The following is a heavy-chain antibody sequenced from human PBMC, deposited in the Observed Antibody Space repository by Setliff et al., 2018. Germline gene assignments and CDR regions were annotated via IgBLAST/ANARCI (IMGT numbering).Heavy chain of an antibody. Sequence: KTSETLSLTCAVYGDSLSGYYWSWIRQSPKKGLEWIGEIMPGRDTLYSPSLESRLTITIDTSKSQFSLKLSSVTAADTAVYYCARHATYYYGSGNLPFDSWGQGTLVTSPQ. J-gene: IGHJ4*02. CDR2: IMPGRDT. CDR3: ARHATYYYGSGNLPFDS. D-gene: IGHD3-10*01. CDR1: GDSLSGYY. V-gene: IGHV4-34*12.